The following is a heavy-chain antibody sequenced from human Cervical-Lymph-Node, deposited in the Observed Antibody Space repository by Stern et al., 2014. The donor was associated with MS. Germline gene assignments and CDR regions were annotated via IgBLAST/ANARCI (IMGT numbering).Heavy chain of an antibody. Sequence: VQLVQSGGGVIQSGGSLRLSCTTSGFTVSRDYMTLVRQAPGQGLECVSLITNGWSTFYTDSVKGRFTISRDDSKNTVYLHMTSLRAEDTAMYYCARDTSSPERSDWWGQGTLVTVSS. CDR1: GFTVSRDY. V-gene: IGHV3-53*01. J-gene: IGHJ4*02. CDR3: ARDTSSPERSDW. CDR2: ITNGWST. D-gene: IGHD1-1*01.